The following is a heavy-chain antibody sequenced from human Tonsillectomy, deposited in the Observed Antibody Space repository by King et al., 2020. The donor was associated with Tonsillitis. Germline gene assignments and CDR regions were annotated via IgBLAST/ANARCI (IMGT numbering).Heavy chain of an antibody. D-gene: IGHD2-2*01. J-gene: IGHJ5*02. Sequence: VQLVESGAEVKKPGASVKVSCKASGYTFTGYYMHWVRQAPGQGLEWMGWMNPKSGGTNYAEKFQGRVTMTRDTSITTAHMNLSRLSSDDTAVHYCARDLSEYQLLDSWFDPWGQGTLVTVSS. CDR1: GYTFTGYY. CDR2: MNPKSGGT. V-gene: IGHV1-2*02. CDR3: ARDLSEYQLLDSWFDP.